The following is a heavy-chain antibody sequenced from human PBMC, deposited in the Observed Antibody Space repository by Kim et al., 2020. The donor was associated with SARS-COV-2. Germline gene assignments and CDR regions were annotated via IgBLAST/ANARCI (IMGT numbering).Heavy chain of an antibody. D-gene: IGHD6-13*01. J-gene: IGHJ4*02. CDR3: ARLPLMKYHIAAAGTSFDY. Sequence: SETLSLTCTVSGGSISSSSYYWGWIRQPPGKGLEWIGSIYYSGSTYYNPSLKSRVTISVDTSKNQFSLKLSSVTAADTAVYYCARLPLMKYHIAAAGTSFDYWGQGTLVTVSS. CDR2: IYYSGST. CDR1: GGSISSSSYY. V-gene: IGHV4-39*01.